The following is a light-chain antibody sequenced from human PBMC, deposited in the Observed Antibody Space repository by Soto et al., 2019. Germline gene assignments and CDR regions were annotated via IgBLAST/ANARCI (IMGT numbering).Light chain of an antibody. Sequence: EFVLTQSPGTLSLSPGERATLSCMASQSVSNSYVAWYQQKSGQAPRLLIYDTSSRVTGIPDRFSGSGSGTDFTLTISRLEPEDFAMYYCQQYGSSLGTFGQGTKVDI. CDR2: DTS. V-gene: IGKV3-20*01. CDR3: QQYGSSLGT. J-gene: IGKJ1*01. CDR1: QSVSNSY.